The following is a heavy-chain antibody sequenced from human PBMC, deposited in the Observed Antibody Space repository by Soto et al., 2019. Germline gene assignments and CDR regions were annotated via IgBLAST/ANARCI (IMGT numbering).Heavy chain of an antibody. D-gene: IGHD2-2*01. V-gene: IGHV3-23*01. J-gene: IGHJ6*02. CDR2: ISFTGDSR. CDR1: GFNFNAYV. Sequence: SLRLSCAASGFNFNAYVMNWVRQAPGKGLEWVSIISFTGDSRYYADSVKDRFTISRDNSQNTLYLQINSLRAEDMAVYYCAKKSCSSPGCPYGMDVWGQGTTVTVS. CDR3: AKKSCSSPGCPYGMDV.